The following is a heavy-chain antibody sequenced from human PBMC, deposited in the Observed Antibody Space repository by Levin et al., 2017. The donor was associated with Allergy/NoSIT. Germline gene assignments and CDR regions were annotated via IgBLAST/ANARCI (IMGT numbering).Heavy chain of an antibody. J-gene: IGHJ4*02. CDR1: GFTFSSYG. Sequence: GGSLRLSCAASGFTFSSYGMHWVRQAPGKGLEWVAVIWYDGSNKYYADSVKGRFTISRDNSKNTLYLQMNSLRAEDTAVYYCARGGRDNYFDYWGQGTLVTVSS. CDR2: IWYDGSNK. CDR3: ARGGRDNYFDY. V-gene: IGHV3-33*01.